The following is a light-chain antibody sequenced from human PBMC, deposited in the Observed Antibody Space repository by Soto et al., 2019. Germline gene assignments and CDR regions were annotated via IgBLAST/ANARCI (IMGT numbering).Light chain of an antibody. Sequence: QSALTQPASVSGSPGQSIAISCTGSSSDVGGYKYVSWYQQHPGKAPKLMIYDVSNRPSGVSDRFSGSKSGNTASLTISGLQSEDEADYYCSSYTSSNSYAFGTGTKLTVL. V-gene: IGLV2-14*03. J-gene: IGLJ1*01. CDR2: DVS. CDR1: SSDVGGYKY. CDR3: SSYTSSNSYA.